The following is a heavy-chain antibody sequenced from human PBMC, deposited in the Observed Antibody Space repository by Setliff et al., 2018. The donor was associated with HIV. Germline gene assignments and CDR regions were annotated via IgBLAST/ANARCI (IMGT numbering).Heavy chain of an antibody. CDR1: GGSISRGNHF. Sequence: SETLSLTCTVSGGSISRGNHFWNWIRQPAGKGLEWIGRIYTNGSTNYNPSLKSRATIAVDTSKNQFTLKLSSVTAADTAVYYGARSVVVVTVEWFDPWGQGTLVTVSS. CDR2: IYTNGST. CDR3: ARSVVVVTVEWFDP. D-gene: IGHD2-21*02. J-gene: IGHJ5*02. V-gene: IGHV4-61*02.